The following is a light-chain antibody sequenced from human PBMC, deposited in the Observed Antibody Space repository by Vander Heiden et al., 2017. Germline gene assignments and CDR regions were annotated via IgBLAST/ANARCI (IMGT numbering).Light chain of an antibody. V-gene: IGKV3-15*01. Sequence: EVVMTQSPATLSVSPGERATLSCRASQSVSSNLAWYQHKPGQAPSLLMYGASTRATGIPARFSGSGSGTEFTLTISSLQSEDFAVYYCQQYNKWPLTFGQGTRLEI. CDR1: QSVSSN. J-gene: IGKJ5*01. CDR2: GAS. CDR3: QQYNKWPLT.